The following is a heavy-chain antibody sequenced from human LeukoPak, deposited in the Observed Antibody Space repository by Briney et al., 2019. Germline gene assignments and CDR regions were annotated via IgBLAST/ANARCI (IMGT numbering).Heavy chain of an antibody. Sequence: ASVKVSCKASGYTFTSYDINWVRQATGQGLEWMGWMNPNSGNTGYAQKFQGRVTMTRNTPISTAYMELSSLRSEDTAVYYCARPGRDYYYYYMDVWGKGTTVTVSS. CDR1: GYTFTSYD. J-gene: IGHJ6*03. CDR2: MNPNSGNT. CDR3: ARPGRDYYYYYMDV. V-gene: IGHV1-8*01.